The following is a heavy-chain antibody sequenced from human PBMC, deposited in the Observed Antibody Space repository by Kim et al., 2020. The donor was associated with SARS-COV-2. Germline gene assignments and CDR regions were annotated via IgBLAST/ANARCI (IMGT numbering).Heavy chain of an antibody. J-gene: IGHJ4*02. CDR2: ISYDGSNK. D-gene: IGHD2-21*01. CDR3: AKSLVVVIAISSGVPCDY. CDR1: GFTFSSYG. Sequence: GGSLRLSCAASGFTFSSYGMHWVRQAPGKGLEWVAVISYDGSNKYYADSVKGRFTISRDNSKNTLYLQMNSLRAEDTAVYYCAKSLVVVIAISSGVPCDYWGQGTLVTVSS. V-gene: IGHV3-30*18.